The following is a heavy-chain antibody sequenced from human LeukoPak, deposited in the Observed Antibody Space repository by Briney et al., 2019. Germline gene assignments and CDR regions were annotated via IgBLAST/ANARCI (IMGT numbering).Heavy chain of an antibody. V-gene: IGHV3-23*01. CDR3: ANVAFYYASGTYV. CDR2: IGGSSGST. J-gene: IGHJ4*02. CDR1: GFTFSSYA. D-gene: IGHD3-10*01. Sequence: GGSLRLSCAASGFTFSSYAMSWVRRAPGKGLEWVSSIGGSSGSTYYADSVKGRFTISRENSKNTLYLQMNSLRAEDTAVYYCANVAFYYASGTYVWGQGTLVTVSS.